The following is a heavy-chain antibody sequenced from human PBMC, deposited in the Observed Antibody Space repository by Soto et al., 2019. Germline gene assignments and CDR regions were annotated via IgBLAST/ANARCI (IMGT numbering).Heavy chain of an antibody. CDR3: AKDFGGGYSYGYVLDY. Sequence: LRLSCAASGFTFSSYAMSWVRQAPGKGLEWVSAISGSGGSTYYADSVKGRFTISRDNSKNTLYLQMNSLRAEDTAVYYCAKDFGGGYSYGYVLDYWGQGTLVTVSS. V-gene: IGHV3-23*01. D-gene: IGHD5-18*01. CDR2: ISGSGGST. J-gene: IGHJ4*02. CDR1: GFTFSSYA.